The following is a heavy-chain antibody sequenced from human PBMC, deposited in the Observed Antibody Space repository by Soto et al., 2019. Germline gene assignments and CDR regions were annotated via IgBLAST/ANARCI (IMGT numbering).Heavy chain of an antibody. CDR1: GGSISSYY. Sequence: QVRLQESGPGLVKPSETLSLTCTVSGGSISSYYWSWIRQPPGKGLEWIGYMYNTGSTIYNPSLKSRVTRSVDTSKNQFSRKLNSVTAADTAVYYCARDLWGYCGADCYPLDVWGQGTTVTVSS. CDR2: MYNTGST. V-gene: IGHV4-59*01. J-gene: IGHJ6*02. CDR3: ARDLWGYCGADCYPLDV. D-gene: IGHD2-21*02.